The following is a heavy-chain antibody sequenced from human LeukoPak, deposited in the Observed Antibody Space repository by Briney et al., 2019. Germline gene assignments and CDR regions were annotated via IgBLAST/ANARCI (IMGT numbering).Heavy chain of an antibody. J-gene: IGHJ3*02. D-gene: IGHD5-18*01. CDR2: IYIDGTGI. CDR3: ARAPPSNGYSYHFDI. V-gene: IGHV3-74*01. Sequence: PGGSLRLSCAASGFTFSKYWMHWVRQAPGKGLVWVSRIYIDGTGIVYAGSVKGRFIISRDNAKNTLYLQMNSLSVEDTAVYYCARAPPSNGYSYHFDIWGQGTMVTVSS. CDR1: GFTFSKYW.